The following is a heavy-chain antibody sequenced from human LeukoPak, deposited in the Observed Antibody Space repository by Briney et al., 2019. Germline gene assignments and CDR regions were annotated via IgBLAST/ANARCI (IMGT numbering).Heavy chain of an antibody. V-gene: IGHV5-51*01. J-gene: IGHJ5*02. CDR2: IYPGDSDT. D-gene: IGHD5-12*01. CDR1: GYSFTNSW. CDR3: ARLAAITTSFDP. Sequence: GESLKISCKGSGYSFTNSWIGWVRQLPGKGLEWMGIIYPGDSDTRYSPSFQGQVTISADKSISTAYLQWGSLKASDTAIYYCARLAAITTSFDPWGQGTLVTVSS.